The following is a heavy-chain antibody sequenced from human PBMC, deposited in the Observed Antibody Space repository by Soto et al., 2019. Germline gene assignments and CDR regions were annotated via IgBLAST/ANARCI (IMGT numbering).Heavy chain of an antibody. CDR2: MNPNSGNT. J-gene: IGHJ6*02. D-gene: IGHD6-6*01. CDR1: GYTFTSYD. V-gene: IGHV1-8*01. CDR3: AFKGIAARPPLYYGMDV. Sequence: AASVKVSCKASGYTFTSYDINWVRQATGQGLEWMGWMNPNSGNTGYAQKFQGRATMTRNNSISTAYMELSSLRSEDTAVYYCAFKGIAARPPLYYGMDVWGQGTTVTVSS.